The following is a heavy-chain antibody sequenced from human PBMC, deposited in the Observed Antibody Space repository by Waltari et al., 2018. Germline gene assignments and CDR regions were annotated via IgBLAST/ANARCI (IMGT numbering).Heavy chain of an antibody. CDR3: ARDKATYYDFWSGYYIYNWFDP. J-gene: IGHJ5*02. Sequence: QVHLQQWGARLLKPSETLSLTCAVYGGSFSGYYWGWLRQPPGKGLEWIGSIYHSGSTYYNPSLKSRVTISVDTSKNQFSLKLSSVTAADTAVYYCARDKATYYDFWSGYYIYNWFDPWGQGTLVTVSS. CDR1: GGSFSGYY. V-gene: IGHV4-34*01. D-gene: IGHD3-3*01. CDR2: IYHSGST.